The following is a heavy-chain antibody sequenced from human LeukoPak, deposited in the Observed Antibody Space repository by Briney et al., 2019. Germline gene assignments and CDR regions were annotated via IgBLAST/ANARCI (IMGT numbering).Heavy chain of an antibody. V-gene: IGHV1-2*02. CDR3: ARSPSVLYYYYMDV. J-gene: IGHJ6*03. CDR1: GYTFTGYY. D-gene: IGHD4/OR15-4a*01. CDR2: INPNSGGT. Sequence: ASVKVSCKASGYTFTGYYMHWVRQAPGQGLEWMGWINPNSGGTNYAQKFQGRVTMTRDTSISTAYMELSRLRSDDTAVYYCARSPSVLYYYYMDVWGKGTTVTVSS.